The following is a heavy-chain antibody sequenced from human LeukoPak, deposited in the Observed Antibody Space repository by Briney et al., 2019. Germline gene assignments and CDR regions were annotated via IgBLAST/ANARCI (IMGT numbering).Heavy chain of an antibody. D-gene: IGHD3-22*01. CDR1: GGSFSGYY. CDR3: ARGSARRSGYDLAFDI. CDR2: INHSGST. V-gene: IGHV4-34*01. J-gene: IGHJ3*02. Sequence: SETLSLTCVVYGGSFSGYYWSWIRQPPGKGLEWIGEINHSGSTNYNPSLKSRVTISVDTSRNQFSLKLSSVTAADTAVYYCARGSARRSGYDLAFDIWGQGTMVTVSS.